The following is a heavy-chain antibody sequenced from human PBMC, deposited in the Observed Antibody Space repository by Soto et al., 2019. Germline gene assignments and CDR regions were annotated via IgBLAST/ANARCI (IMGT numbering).Heavy chain of an antibody. Sequence: EVQLLESGGGLVQPGGSLRLSCAASGFTFSSYAMSWVRQAPGKGLEWVSVISGSGSVTYYADSVKGRFTISRDNSKSTLHLQMNSLRAEDTAVYYCAKRMMSGSYYAAFDHWGQGTLVTVSS. J-gene: IGHJ4*02. V-gene: IGHV3-23*01. CDR1: GFTFSSYA. D-gene: IGHD1-26*01. CDR2: ISGSGSVT. CDR3: AKRMMSGSYYAAFDH.